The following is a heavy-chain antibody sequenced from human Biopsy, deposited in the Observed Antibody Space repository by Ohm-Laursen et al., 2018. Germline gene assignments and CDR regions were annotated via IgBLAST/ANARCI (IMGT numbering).Heavy chain of an antibody. CDR1: GFTFTDVY. V-gene: IGHV3-72*01. J-gene: IGHJ4*02. D-gene: IGHD1-1*01. CDR2: IRDKASSYTI. Sequence: SLRLSCTASGFTFTDVYMHWVRQAPGKGLEWVGRIRDKASSYTIEYATTVKGRFTISRDDSKNTTYLQMTSLKTEDTAVYYCTLEGAGFDNWGQGTLVTVSS. CDR3: TLEGAGFDN.